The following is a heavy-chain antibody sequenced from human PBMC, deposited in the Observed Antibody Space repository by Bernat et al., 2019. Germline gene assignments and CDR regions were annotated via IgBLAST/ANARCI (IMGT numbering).Heavy chain of an antibody. CDR2: INPSGGST. Sequence: QVQLVQSGAEVKKPGASVKVSCKASGYTFTSYGISWVRQAPGQGLEWMGIINPSGGSTSYAQKFQGRVTMTRDTSTSTVYMELSSLRSEDTAVYYCARDQGSPYYFDYWGQGTLVTVSS. CDR3: ARDQGSPYYFDY. V-gene: IGHV1-46*03. J-gene: IGHJ4*02. D-gene: IGHD6-13*01. CDR1: GYTFTSYG.